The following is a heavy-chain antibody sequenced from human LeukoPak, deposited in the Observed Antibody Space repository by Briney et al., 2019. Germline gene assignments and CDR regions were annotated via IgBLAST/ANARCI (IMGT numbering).Heavy chain of an antibody. J-gene: IGHJ4*02. D-gene: IGHD2-15*01. V-gene: IGHV3-23*01. Sequence: GGSLRLSCAASGFTFSSYAMTWVRQAPGKGLEWVSAISGSGGSSYYADSVKGRFTISRDNSKNTLFLQMNSLRAEDTAVYYCATRDPGHYCSGGGCYATLDYWGQGTLVTASS. CDR1: GFTFSSYA. CDR2: ISGSGGSS. CDR3: ATRDPGHYCSGGGCYATLDY.